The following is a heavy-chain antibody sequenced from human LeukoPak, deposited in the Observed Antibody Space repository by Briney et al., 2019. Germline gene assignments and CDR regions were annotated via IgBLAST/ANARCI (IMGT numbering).Heavy chain of an antibody. CDR3: TTGSVDDILTGYDY. V-gene: IGHV3-15*01. J-gene: IGHJ4*02. Sequence: GGSLRLSCAASGFTFSNAWMSWARQAPGKGLEWVGRIKSKTDGGTTDYAAPVKGRFTISRDDSKNTLYLQVNSLKTEDTAVYYCTTGSVDDILTGYDYWGQGTLVTVSS. D-gene: IGHD3-9*01. CDR2: IKSKTDGGTT. CDR1: GFTFSNAW.